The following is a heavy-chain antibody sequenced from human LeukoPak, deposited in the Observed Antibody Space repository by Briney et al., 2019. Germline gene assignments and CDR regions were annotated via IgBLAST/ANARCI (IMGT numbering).Heavy chain of an antibody. J-gene: IGHJ4*02. V-gene: IGHV3-74*01. D-gene: IGHD6-6*01. Sequence: GGSLRLSCTASGFSFSGHWMQWARQLPGKGLVWVSRISPTGSTTSYADSVKGRFTVSRDNAKNTLYPQVNNLRAEDTAVYYCARGPNSNWSGLDFWGQGTLLTVSS. CDR3: ARGPNSNWSGLDF. CDR2: ISPTGSTT. CDR1: GFSFSGHW.